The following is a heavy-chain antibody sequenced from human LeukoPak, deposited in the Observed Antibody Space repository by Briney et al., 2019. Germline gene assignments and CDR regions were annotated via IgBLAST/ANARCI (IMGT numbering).Heavy chain of an antibody. CDR3: ARDRGRFSGTYYPNWFDP. CDR2: ISADYGNT. Sequence: GASVKVSCKASGYTFTSYGISWVRQAPGQGLEWMGWISADYGNTHYAQNFQGRVTMTTDISTSTAYLELWSLRSDDTAVYYCARDRGRFSGTYYPNWFDPWGQGTLVTVSS. J-gene: IGHJ5*02. D-gene: IGHD3-10*01. CDR1: GYTFTSYG. V-gene: IGHV1-18*01.